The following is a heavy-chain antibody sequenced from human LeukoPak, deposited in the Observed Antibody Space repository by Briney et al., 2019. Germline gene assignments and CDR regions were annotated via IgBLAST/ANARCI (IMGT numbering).Heavy chain of an antibody. V-gene: IGHV4-59*11. CDR2: IYYSGST. D-gene: IGHD1-26*01. Sequence: SETLSLTCTVSGGSISSHYWSWIRQPPGKGLEWIGYIYYSGSTNYNPSLKSRVTISVDTSKNQFSLKLSSVTAADTAVYYCARRKLVGASPFDYWGQGTLVIVSS. CDR1: GGSISSHY. CDR3: ARRKLVGASPFDY. J-gene: IGHJ4*02.